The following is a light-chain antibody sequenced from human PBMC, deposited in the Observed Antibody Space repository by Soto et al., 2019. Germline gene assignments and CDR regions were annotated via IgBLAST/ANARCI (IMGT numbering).Light chain of an antibody. V-gene: IGKV1-9*01. Sequence: DIQLTQSPSFMSASVGDRVTITCRASQDISRYLAWYEQKPGKAPNLLIYAASTLQSGVPSSFSGSGSETEFPLTPSSLQPEDFATYCCQQLDSYPLTFGGGTKVDIK. J-gene: IGKJ4*01. CDR1: QDISRY. CDR3: QQLDSYPLT. CDR2: AAS.